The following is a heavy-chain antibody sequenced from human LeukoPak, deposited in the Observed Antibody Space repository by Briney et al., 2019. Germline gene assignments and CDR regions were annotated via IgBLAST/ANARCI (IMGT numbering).Heavy chain of an antibody. CDR1: GFTFGSYA. CDR2: TSGRGDYT. Sequence: GGSLRLSCVASGFTFGSYAMSWVRQAPAKGLEWVSATSGRGDYTYYADSVKGRFTISRDNSKNTVYLQMNSLRADDTALYYCAKDPQENRSSWFIRYFDSWGQGSLVTVSS. J-gene: IGHJ4*02. CDR3: AKDPQENRSSWFIRYFDS. V-gene: IGHV3-23*01. D-gene: IGHD6-13*01.